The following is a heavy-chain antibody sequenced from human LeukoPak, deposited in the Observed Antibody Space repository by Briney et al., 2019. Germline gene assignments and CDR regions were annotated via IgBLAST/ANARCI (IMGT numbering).Heavy chain of an antibody. V-gene: IGHV3-30*02. CDR2: IRYDGSNK. J-gene: IGHJ4*02. D-gene: IGHD3-22*01. Sequence: GGSLRLSCAASGFTFSSYGMHWVHQAPGKGLEWVAFIRYDGSNKYYAESVKGRFTISRDNSKNTLYLQMNSLRAEDTAVYYCAKDSSGYCHDYWGQGTLVTVSS. CDR1: GFTFSSYG. CDR3: AKDSSGYCHDY.